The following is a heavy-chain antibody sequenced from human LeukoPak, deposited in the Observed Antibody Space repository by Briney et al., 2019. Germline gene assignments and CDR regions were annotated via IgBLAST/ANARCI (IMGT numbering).Heavy chain of an antibody. V-gene: IGHV5-51*01. Sequence: GESLKISCKGSGYTFSSYWIGWVRQMPGKGPEWMGIIFIGDSDTRYSPSFEGQVTISADKSISTAFLQWGSLKASDTAVYYCAKSDGYNYDYWGQGTLVTVSS. D-gene: IGHD5-24*01. CDR3: AKSDGYNYDY. J-gene: IGHJ4*02. CDR1: GYTFSSYW. CDR2: IFIGDSDT.